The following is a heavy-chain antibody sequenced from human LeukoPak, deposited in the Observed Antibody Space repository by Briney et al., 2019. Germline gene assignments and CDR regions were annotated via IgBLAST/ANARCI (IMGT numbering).Heavy chain of an antibody. Sequence: EASVKVSCKVSGYSLSELSTHWVRQAPGQGLEWMGGFDPGDDETIYAQKFQGRVTMTEDTSTDTAYLELSSLRSEDTAVYFCVTEKDLLLDSWGQGTPVTVSS. J-gene: IGHJ5*01. V-gene: IGHV1-24*01. D-gene: IGHD1-26*01. CDR3: VTEKDLLLDS. CDR2: FDPGDDET. CDR1: GYSLSELS.